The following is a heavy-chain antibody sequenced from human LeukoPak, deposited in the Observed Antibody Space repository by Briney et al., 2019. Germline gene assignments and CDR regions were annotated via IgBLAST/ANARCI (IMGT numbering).Heavy chain of an antibody. J-gene: IGHJ4*02. CDR3: AKAVVPSLL. V-gene: IGHV3-23*01. CDR2: ISGSGGST. CDR1: GFTFSSYA. D-gene: IGHD2-2*01. Sequence: QPGGSLRLSCAASGFTFSSYAMSWVRQAPGKGLEWVSAISGSGGSTYYADSVKRRFTIYRDDSKNTLYLQMNSLSAKDTAVYYCAKAVVPSLLWGQGTLVTVSS.